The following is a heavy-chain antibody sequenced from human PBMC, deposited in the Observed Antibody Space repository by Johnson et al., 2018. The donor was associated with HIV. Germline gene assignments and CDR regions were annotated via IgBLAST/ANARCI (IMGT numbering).Heavy chain of an antibody. V-gene: IGHV3-13*01. J-gene: IGHJ3*02. D-gene: IGHD2-15*01. CDR3: ARAVCRGGRCYSHDAFDI. Sequence: VQLVESGGGLVQPGGSLRLSCAASGFTFSSYDMHWVRQATGKGLEWVSAIGTAGDTYYPGPVKGRFTVSREDAKTSLYLQMNRLRAGDTALYYCARAVCRGGRCYSHDAFDIWGQGTMFTVSS. CDR1: GFTFSSYD. CDR2: IGTAGDT.